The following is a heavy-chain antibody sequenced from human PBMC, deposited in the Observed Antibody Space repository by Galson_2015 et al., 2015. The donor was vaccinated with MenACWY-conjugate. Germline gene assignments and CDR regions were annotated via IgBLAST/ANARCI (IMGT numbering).Heavy chain of an antibody. J-gene: IGHJ4*02. D-gene: IGHD3-16*01. CDR2: INPSGGST. V-gene: IGHV1-46*01. CDR1: GGTFSSYA. CDR3: ARDNDYVWGRSPPDY. Sequence: SVKVSCKASGGTFSSYAISWVRQAPGQGLEWTGIINPSGGSTSYAQKFQGRVTMTRDTSTSTVYMELSSLRSEDTAVYYCARDNDYVWGRSPPDYWGQGTLVTVSS.